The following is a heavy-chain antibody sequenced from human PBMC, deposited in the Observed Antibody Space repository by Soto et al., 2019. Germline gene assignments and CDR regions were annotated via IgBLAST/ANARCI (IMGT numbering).Heavy chain of an antibody. J-gene: IGHJ6*02. CDR3: AKGILGCGGRNCYSLYYYGVDV. CDR2: ISGSGGST. V-gene: IGHV3-23*01. Sequence: GGSLRLSCAASRFTFSKYAMSWVRQAPGKGLEWVSAISGSGGSTYYADSVKGRFTISRDNSKSTLSLQMNSLRAEDTAVYYCAKGILGCGGRNCYSLYYYGVDVWGQGTTVTVS. CDR1: RFTFSKYA. D-gene: IGHD2-15*01.